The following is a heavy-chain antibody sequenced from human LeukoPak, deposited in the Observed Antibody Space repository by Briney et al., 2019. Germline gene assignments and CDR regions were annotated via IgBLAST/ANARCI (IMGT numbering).Heavy chain of an antibody. D-gene: IGHD3-16*01. Sequence: SETLSLTCAVYGGSFSGYYWSWIRQPPGEGLEWIGEINHSGSTNYNPSLKSRVTISVDTSKNQFSLKLSSVTAADTAVYYCARALYTPLYYFDYWGQGTLVTVSS. CDR3: ARALYTPLYYFDY. V-gene: IGHV4-34*01. J-gene: IGHJ4*02. CDR1: GGSFSGYY. CDR2: INHSGST.